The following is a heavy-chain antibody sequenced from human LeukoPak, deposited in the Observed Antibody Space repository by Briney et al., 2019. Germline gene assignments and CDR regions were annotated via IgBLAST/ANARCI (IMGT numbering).Heavy chain of an antibody. Sequence: ASVKVSCKASGYTFTGYYMHWVRQAPGQGLEWMGRTNPNSGGTNYAQKFQGRVTMTRDTSISTAYMELSRLRSDDTAVYYCARDLTIVVEDAFDIWGQGTMVTVSS. CDR2: TNPNSGGT. J-gene: IGHJ3*02. CDR3: ARDLTIVVEDAFDI. V-gene: IGHV1-2*06. CDR1: GYTFTGYY. D-gene: IGHD3-22*01.